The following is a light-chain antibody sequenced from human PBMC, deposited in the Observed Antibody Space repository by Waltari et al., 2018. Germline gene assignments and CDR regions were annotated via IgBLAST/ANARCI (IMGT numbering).Light chain of an antibody. V-gene: IGLV2-11*01. Sequence: QSALTQPRSVSGSPGQSVTISCTGTSSAVGGYNYVSWYQQHPGKAPKLMIYDVSKRPSGVPERFSGTKTGNTASLAISGRQAEDEADYYCCSYAGSYTRVFGGGTKLTVL. CDR2: DVS. J-gene: IGLJ3*02. CDR3: CSYAGSYTRV. CDR1: SSAVGGYNY.